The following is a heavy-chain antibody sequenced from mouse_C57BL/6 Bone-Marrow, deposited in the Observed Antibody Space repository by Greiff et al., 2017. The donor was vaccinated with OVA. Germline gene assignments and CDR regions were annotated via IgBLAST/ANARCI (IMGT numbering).Heavy chain of an antibody. CDR1: GYSITSGYY. J-gene: IGHJ3*01. Sequence: EVKLMESGPGLVKPSQSLSLTCSVTGYSITSGYYWNWIRQFPGNKLEWMGYISYDGSNNYNPSLKNRISITRDTSKNQFFLKLNSVTTEDTATYYCARADYYGSSLFAYWGQGTLVTVSA. CDR2: ISYDGSN. D-gene: IGHD1-1*01. V-gene: IGHV3-6*01. CDR3: ARADYYGSSLFAY.